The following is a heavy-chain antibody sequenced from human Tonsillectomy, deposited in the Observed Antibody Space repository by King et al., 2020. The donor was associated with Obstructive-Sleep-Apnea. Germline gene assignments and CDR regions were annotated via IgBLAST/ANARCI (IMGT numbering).Heavy chain of an antibody. CDR3: ARDRKYYYNTTTYPLDY. J-gene: IGHJ4*02. Sequence: VQLVESGGGLVQPGRSLRLSCTTSGFSFGDFAVSWFRQAPGKGLEWVGFIRSKPHGATTEYAASVTGRFTISRDESKSIAYLQMNSLRTDDTAMYYCARDRKYYYNTTTYPLDYWGQGTLVTVSS. V-gene: IGHV3-49*03. CDR1: GFSFGDFA. D-gene: IGHD3-10*01. CDR2: IRSKPHGATT.